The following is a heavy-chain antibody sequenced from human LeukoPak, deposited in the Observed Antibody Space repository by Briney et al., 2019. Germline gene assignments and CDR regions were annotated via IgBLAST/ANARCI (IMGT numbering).Heavy chain of an antibody. J-gene: IGHJ6*03. CDR1: GFTFSNSA. CDR3: AGGSSSWYGVGSKSPAYYYMDV. D-gene: IGHD6-13*01. CDR2: ISSSSSYI. Sequence: GGSLRLSCTASGFTFSNSAMSWVRQAPGKGLEWVSSISSSSSYIYYADSVKGRFTISRDNAKNSLYLQMNSLRAEDTAVYYCAGGSSSWYGVGSKSPAYYYMDVWGKGTTVTVSS. V-gene: IGHV3-21*01.